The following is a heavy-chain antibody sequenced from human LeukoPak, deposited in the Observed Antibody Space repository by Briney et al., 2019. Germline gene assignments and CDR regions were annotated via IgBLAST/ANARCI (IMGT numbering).Heavy chain of an antibody. CDR3: ASNLKVSGYYYGMDV. V-gene: IGHV3-23*01. Sequence: GGSLRLSCAASGFTFSSYAMSWVRQAPGKGLEWVSAISGSGGSTYYADSVKGRFTISRDNSKNTLYLQMNSLRAEDTAVYYCASNLKVSGYYYGMDVWGQGTTVTVSS. CDR1: GFTFSSYA. J-gene: IGHJ6*02. D-gene: IGHD1-26*01. CDR2: ISGSGGST.